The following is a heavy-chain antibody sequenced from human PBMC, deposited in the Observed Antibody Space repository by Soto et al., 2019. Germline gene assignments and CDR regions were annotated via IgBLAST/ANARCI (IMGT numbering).Heavy chain of an antibody. D-gene: IGHD6-13*01. CDR2: IYYTGTT. Sequence: SETLSLTCTVSGDSISGGNYYWTWILQHPGRGLEWIGYIYYTGTTHYSPSLQSRVTMSVDTSKNQFSLSLASVAAADTAMYYCARGMNPQDYWGQGTLVTVSS. CDR3: ARGMNPQDY. CDR1: GDSISGGNYY. J-gene: IGHJ4*02. V-gene: IGHV4-31*03.